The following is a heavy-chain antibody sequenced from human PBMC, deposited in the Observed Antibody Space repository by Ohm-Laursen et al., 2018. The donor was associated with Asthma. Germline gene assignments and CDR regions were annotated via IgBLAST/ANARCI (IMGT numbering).Heavy chain of an antibody. CDR2: IAYDGSSK. CDR3: ANSGYSYVGSFDY. V-gene: IGHV3-30*18. Sequence: SLRLSCAASGFTFSSYGMHWVRQAPGKGLEWVAVIAYDGSSKYYADSVQGRFTISRDNSKDTLYLQVNSLRAEDTAVYYCANSGYSYVGSFDYWGQGTLVTVSS. D-gene: IGHD5-18*01. J-gene: IGHJ4*02. CDR1: GFTFSSYG.